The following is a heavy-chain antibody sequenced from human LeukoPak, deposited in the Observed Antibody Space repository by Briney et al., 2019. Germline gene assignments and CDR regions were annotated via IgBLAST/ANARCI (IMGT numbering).Heavy chain of an antibody. CDR2: ISYDGSNK. J-gene: IGHJ6*02. Sequence: GRSLRLSCAASGFTFSSYGMHWVRHAPGKGLEWVAVISYDGSNKYYADSVKGRFTISRDNSKNTLYLQMNSLRAEDTAVYYCAKTHQYDFWSGFYYYYGMDVWGQGTTVTVSS. CDR3: AKTHQYDFWSGFYYYYGMDV. CDR1: GFTFSSYG. D-gene: IGHD3-3*01. V-gene: IGHV3-30*18.